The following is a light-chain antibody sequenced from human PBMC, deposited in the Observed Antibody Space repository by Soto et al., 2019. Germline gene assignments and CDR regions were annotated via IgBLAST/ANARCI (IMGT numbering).Light chain of an antibody. CDR1: QGISSY. CDR2: AAS. J-gene: IGKJ1*01. V-gene: IGKV1-8*01. Sequence: AIRMTQSPSSFSASTGDRVTITCRASQGISSYLAWYQQKPGKAPKLLMYAASTLQSGVPSRFSGSGSGTDFTLTISCLQSEDFATYYCQQYYSYPQTFGQGTKVEIK. CDR3: QQYYSYPQT.